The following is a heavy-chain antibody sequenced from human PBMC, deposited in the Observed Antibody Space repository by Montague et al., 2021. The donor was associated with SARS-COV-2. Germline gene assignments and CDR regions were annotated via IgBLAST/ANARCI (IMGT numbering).Heavy chain of an antibody. V-gene: IGHV4-59*01. Sequence: SETLSLTCTVSGDSISSYYWSWIRQSPGKGLEWIGKIDFSGTTNYNPSLKSRVTISVDTSKNQFSLQLSSVTAADAAVYYCARDSRGGDFVGYWGQGILVTVSS. J-gene: IGHJ4*02. CDR2: IDFSGTT. D-gene: IGHD2-21*02. CDR3: ARDSRGGDFVGY. CDR1: GDSISSYY.